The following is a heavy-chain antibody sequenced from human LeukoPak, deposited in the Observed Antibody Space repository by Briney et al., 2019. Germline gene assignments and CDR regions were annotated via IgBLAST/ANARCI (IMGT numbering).Heavy chain of an antibody. CDR2: ISWNSGSI. J-gene: IGHJ4*02. V-gene: IGHV3-9*01. CDR1: GFTFDDYA. D-gene: IGHD5-18*01. CDR3: AKGRGYSYNFDY. Sequence: GGSLRLSCAASGFTFDDYAMHWVRQAPGKGLEWVSGISWNSGSIGYADSVKGRFTISRDNAKNSLYLQTNSLRAEDTALYYCAKGRGYSYNFDYWGQGTLVTVSS.